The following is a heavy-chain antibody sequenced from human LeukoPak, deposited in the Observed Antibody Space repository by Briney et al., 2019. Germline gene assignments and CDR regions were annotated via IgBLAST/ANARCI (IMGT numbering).Heavy chain of an antibody. J-gene: IGHJ6*03. Sequence: PGGSLRLSCAASGFTFSSYAMSWVRQAPGKGLEWVSAISGSGGGTYYADSVKGRFTISRDNSKNTLYLQMNSLRAEDTAVYYCVACSGDYFYYYYMDVWGKGTTVTVSS. CDR1: GFTFSSYA. CDR3: VACSGDYFYYYYMDV. CDR2: ISGSGGGT. V-gene: IGHV3-23*01. D-gene: IGHD2-15*01.